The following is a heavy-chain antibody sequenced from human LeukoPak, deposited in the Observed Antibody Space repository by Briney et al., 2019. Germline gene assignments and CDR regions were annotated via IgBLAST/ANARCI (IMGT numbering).Heavy chain of an antibody. CDR1: GFTFDDYA. CDR3: AKVGGYCSSTSCSDYFDY. CDR2: ISWNSGSI. J-gene: IGHJ4*02. Sequence: GRSLRLSCAASGFTFDDYAMHWVRQAPGKGLEWVSGISWNSGSIGYADSVKGRFTISRDNAQNSLYLQMNSLRAEDTAPYYWAKVGGYCSSTSCSDYFDYWGQGTLVTVSS. V-gene: IGHV3-9*01. D-gene: IGHD2-2*01.